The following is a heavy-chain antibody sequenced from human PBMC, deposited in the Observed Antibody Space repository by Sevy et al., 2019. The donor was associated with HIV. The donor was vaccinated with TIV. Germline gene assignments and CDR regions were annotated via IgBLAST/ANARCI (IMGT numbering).Heavy chain of an antibody. Sequence: GGSLRLSCAASGFSISGYGMHWVRQAPGKGLEWVAVIWYDGTNKEYADSVKGRFTISRDKSKNTLYLQMNSMGAEDTAVYYCAREDMRVAGIGYYFHSWGQGTLVTVSS. V-gene: IGHV3-33*01. J-gene: IGHJ4*02. CDR3: AREDMRVAGIGYYFHS. CDR2: IWYDGTNK. D-gene: IGHD6-19*01. CDR1: GFSISGYG.